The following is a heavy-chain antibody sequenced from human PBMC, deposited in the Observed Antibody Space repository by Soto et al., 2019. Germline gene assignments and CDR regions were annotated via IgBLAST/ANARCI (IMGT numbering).Heavy chain of an antibody. J-gene: IGHJ4*02. CDR2: ISTLHGNT. V-gene: IGHV1-18*01. CDR1: GYTFTHQG. Sequence: QVHLEQSGAEVKKPGASVKVSCKASGYTFTHQGISWVRQAPGQGLEWVGWISTLHGNTDYAQKFQGRVTLSTETSTRTAYMELKSLRSDDTAVYYCARDPHLRSWRKIDSWGQGTLVTVSS. CDR3: ARDPHLRSWRKIDS.